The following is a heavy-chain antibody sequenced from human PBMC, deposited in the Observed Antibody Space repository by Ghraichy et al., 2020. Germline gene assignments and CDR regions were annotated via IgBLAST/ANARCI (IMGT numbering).Heavy chain of an antibody. V-gene: IGHV4-39*01. CDR2: IYYSGST. J-gene: IGHJ4*02. CDR3: ARHVYDFWSHQTRQNDY. CDR1: GGSISSSSYY. Sequence: SETLSLTCTVPGGSISSSSYYWGWIRQPPGKGLEWIGSIYYSGSTYYNPSLKSRVTISVDTSKNQFSLKLSSVTAADTAVYYCARHVYDFWSHQTRQNDYWGQGTLVTVSS. D-gene: IGHD3-3*01.